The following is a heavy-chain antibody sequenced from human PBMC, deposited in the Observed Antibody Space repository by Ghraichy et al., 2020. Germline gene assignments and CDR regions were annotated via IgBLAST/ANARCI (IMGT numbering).Heavy chain of an antibody. D-gene: IGHD3-10*01. CDR1: GFIFSDYW. V-gene: IGHV3-74*01. J-gene: IGHJ6*02. Sequence: LSLTCAASGFIFSDYWMHWVRQAPGKGLEWVSRINSDGYGTTYADSVKGRFTISRDNAKNTLYLQLNSLRAEDTAVYYYGGVYNTSPRYYFGMDVWGQGTTVTVSS. CDR3: GGVYNTSPRYYFGMDV. CDR2: INSDGYGT.